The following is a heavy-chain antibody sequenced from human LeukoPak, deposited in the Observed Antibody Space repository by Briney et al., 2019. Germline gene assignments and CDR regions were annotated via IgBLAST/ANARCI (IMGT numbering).Heavy chain of an antibody. V-gene: IGHV3-11*01. Sequence: GSLRLSCAASGFTFSDYYMSWIRQAPGKGLEWVSYISSSGSTIYYADSVKGRFTTSRDNAKNSLYLQMNSLRAEDTAVYYCARDSYYDSSGYLGYWGQGTLVTVSS. J-gene: IGHJ4*02. CDR2: ISSSGSTI. CDR1: GFTFSDYY. D-gene: IGHD3-22*01. CDR3: ARDSYYDSSGYLGY.